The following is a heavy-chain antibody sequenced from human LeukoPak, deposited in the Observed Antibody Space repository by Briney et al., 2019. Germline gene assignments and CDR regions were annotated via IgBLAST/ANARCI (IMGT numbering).Heavy chain of an antibody. CDR3: AKDYFGSLEY. J-gene: IGHJ4*02. CDR1: GFTFSVAW. CDR2: IKSDGSGT. D-gene: IGHD2/OR15-2a*01. V-gene: IGHV3-74*03. Sequence: GGSLRLSCAASGFTFSVAWMHWVRQAPGKGLVWVSVIKSDGSGTTNADSVKGRLTISRDNAKNTVYLQMNSLRDEDTAVYYCAKDYFGSLEYWGQGTLVTVSS.